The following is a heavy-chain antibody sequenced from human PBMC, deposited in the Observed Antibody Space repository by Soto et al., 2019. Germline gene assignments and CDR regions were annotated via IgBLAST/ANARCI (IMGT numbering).Heavy chain of an antibody. CDR1: GFTFSSYA. CDR2: ISGSGGST. CDR3: AKDLHRTAESYYYYMDV. V-gene: IGHV3-23*01. Sequence: GGSLRLSCAASGFTFSSYAMSWVRQAPGKGLEWVSAISGSGGSTYYADSVKGRFTISRDNSKNTLYLQMNSLRAEDTAVYYCAKDLHRTAESYYYYMDVWGKGTTVTVSS. J-gene: IGHJ6*03.